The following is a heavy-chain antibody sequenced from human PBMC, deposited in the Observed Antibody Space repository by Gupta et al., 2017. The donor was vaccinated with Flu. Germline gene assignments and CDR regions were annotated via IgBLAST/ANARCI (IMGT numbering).Heavy chain of an antibody. CDR2: VYHSGMT. CDR3: ARESNSNLNYVYSGMEV. CDR1: GGSINTDYYY. Sequence: HLQLQESGPGLVTPSETLSLTCTVSGGSINTDYYYWALIRQSPGEGLDWIGSVYHSGMTYSTPFLSSRLTMSVDVSKNQFSLKLGSVTAADTAVYYCARESNSNLNYVYSGMEVWGQGAT. D-gene: IGHD4/OR15-4a*01. V-gene: IGHV4-39*02. J-gene: IGHJ6*02.